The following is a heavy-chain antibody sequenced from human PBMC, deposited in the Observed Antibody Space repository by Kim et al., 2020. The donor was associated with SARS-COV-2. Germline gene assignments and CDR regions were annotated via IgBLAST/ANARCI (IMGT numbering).Heavy chain of an antibody. CDR1: GFTFDDYA. V-gene: IGHV3-9*01. CDR2: ISWNSGSI. Sequence: GGSLRLSCAASGFTFDDYAMHWVRQAPGKGLEWVSGISWNSGSIGYADSVKGRFTISRDNAKNSLYLQMNSLRAEDTALYYCAKDIRLNIVGATSPAFDIWGQGTMVTVSS. D-gene: IGHD1-26*01. J-gene: IGHJ3*02. CDR3: AKDIRLNIVGATSPAFDI.